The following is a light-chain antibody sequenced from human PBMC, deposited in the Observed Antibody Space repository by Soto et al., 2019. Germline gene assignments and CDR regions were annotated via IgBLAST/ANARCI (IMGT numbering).Light chain of an antibody. J-gene: IGKJ5*01. V-gene: IGKV1-5*03. Sequence: DIQMTQSPSTLSASVGDRVTITCRASQSISSWLAWYQQKPGKAPKLLIYKASSLESGVPSRFSGSGSGTEFTLTISSLQPDDFATYYCQQYNSYSLTFGRGTRLEIK. CDR3: QQYNSYSLT. CDR1: QSISSW. CDR2: KAS.